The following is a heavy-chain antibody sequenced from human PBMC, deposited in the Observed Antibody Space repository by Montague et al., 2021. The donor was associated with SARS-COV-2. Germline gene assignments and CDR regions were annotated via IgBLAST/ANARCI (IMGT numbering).Heavy chain of an antibody. J-gene: IGHJ4*02. V-gene: IGHV3-30*04. CDR3: ARDNYDYVWGSYRYIY. CDR2: ISYDGSNK. Sequence: SLSLSCSASGFTFSSYAMPWVRQAPGKGLEWVAVISYDGSNKYYADSVXGRFTISRDNSKNTLYLQMNSLRAEDTAAYYCARDNYDYVWGSYRYIYWGQGTLVTVSS. CDR1: GFTFSSYA. D-gene: IGHD3-16*02.